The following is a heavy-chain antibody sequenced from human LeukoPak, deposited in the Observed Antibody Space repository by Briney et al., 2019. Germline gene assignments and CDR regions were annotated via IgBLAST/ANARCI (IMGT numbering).Heavy chain of an antibody. CDR1: GFTFSSYS. V-gene: IGHV3-21*01. D-gene: IGHD1-14*01. J-gene: IGHJ5*02. CDR2: ISSSSSYI. CDR3: ARDSILYNPMTDNWFDP. Sequence: GGSLRLSCAASGFTFSSYSMNWVRHAPGKALEWVSSISSSSSYIYYADSVKGRFTISRDNAKNSLYLQMNSLRAEDTAVYYFARDSILYNPMTDNWFDPWGQGTLVTVSS.